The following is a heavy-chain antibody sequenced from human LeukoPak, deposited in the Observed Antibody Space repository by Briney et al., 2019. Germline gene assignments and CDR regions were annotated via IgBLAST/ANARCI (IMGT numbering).Heavy chain of an antibody. CDR1: GYTFTSYA. V-gene: IGHV1-3*01. D-gene: IGHD5-18*01. CDR3: AREGPPRHTSSVSYFDY. CDR2: INAGNGNT. J-gene: IGHJ4*02. Sequence: ASVKVSCKASGYTFTSYAMHWVRQAPGQRLEWMGWINAGNGNTKYSQKFQGRVTITRDTSAGTAYMELSSLRSEDTAVYYCAREGPPRHTSSVSYFDYWGQGTLVTVSS.